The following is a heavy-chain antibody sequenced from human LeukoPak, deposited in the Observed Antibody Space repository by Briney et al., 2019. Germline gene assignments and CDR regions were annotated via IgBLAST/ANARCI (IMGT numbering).Heavy chain of an antibody. CDR2: INQGGGDT. CDR3: ARLIGDRTIYDY. CDR1: GFTFSNYW. J-gene: IGHJ4*02. Sequence: GSLRLSCAASGFTFSNYWMSWVRQAPGKGLEWVASINQGGGDTYYVESVKGRFTISRDNAMNSFFLQMNSLRAEDTAVYYCARLIGDRTIYDYWGQGTLVTVSS. V-gene: IGHV3-7*01. D-gene: IGHD6-6*01.